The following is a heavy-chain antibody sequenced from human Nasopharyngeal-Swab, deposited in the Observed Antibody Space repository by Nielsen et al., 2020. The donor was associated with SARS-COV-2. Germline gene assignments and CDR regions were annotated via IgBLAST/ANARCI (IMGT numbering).Heavy chain of an antibody. CDR2: LGDKDHNYAT. Sequence: GESLKLSCASSGFIFIASAIHRVRHASGKGLECFGRLGDKDHNYATTYGASVQGRFTISRDDSKNTAFLQMDSLKTEDTALYYCTTDFYFDYWGQGTLVTVSS. CDR1: GFIFIASA. J-gene: IGHJ4*02. V-gene: IGHV3-73*01. CDR3: TTDFYFDY.